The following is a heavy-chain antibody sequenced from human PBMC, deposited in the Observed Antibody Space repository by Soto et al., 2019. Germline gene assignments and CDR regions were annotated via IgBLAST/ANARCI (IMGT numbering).Heavy chain of an antibody. J-gene: IGHJ4*02. D-gene: IGHD1-1*01. CDR2: VNHSGST. V-gene: IGHV4-34*01. Sequence: ETLSLTCAVYGGSFSDYFWTLIRQPPGEGLEWIGEVNHSGSTSYNPSLKSRVTISGDTSKNQFSLKVSSVTAADTAVYYCARGATGTRDFDFWGQGTLVTVSS. CDR3: ARGATGTRDFDF. CDR1: GGSFSDYF.